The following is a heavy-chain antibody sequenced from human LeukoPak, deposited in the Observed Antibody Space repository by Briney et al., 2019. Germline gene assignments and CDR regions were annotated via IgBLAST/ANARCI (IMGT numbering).Heavy chain of an antibody. CDR1: GFTFSSYA. CDR2: ISYDGSNK. Sequence: PGGSLRLSCAASGFTFSSYAMHWVRQAPGKGLEWVAVISYDGSNKYYADSVKGRFTISRDNSKNTLYLQMNSLRAEDTAVYYCASLSHSSSAFDYWGQGTLVTVSS. J-gene: IGHJ4*02. CDR3: ASLSHSSSAFDY. V-gene: IGHV3-30-3*01. D-gene: IGHD6-6*01.